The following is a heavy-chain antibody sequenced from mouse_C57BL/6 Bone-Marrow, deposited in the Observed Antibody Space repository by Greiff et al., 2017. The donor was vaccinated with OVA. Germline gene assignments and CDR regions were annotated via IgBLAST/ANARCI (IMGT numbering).Heavy chain of an antibody. CDR2: IYPGDGDT. D-gene: IGHD2-5*01. V-gene: IGHV1-80*01. J-gene: IGHJ1*03. CDR3: ARVATYSNFPLSYWYFDV. Sequence: VQLQESGAELVKPGASVKLSCKASGYAFSSYWMNWVKQRPGKGLEWIGQIYPGDGDTNYNGKFKGKATLTADKSSSTAYMQLSSLTSEDSAVYFCARVATYSNFPLSYWYFDVWGTGTTVTVSS. CDR1: GYAFSSYW.